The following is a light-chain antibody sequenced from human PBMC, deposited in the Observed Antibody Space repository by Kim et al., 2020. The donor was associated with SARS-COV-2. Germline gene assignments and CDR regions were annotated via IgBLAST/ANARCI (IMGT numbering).Light chain of an antibody. J-gene: IGKJ1*01. CDR1: QDINNY. CDR3: KKYNSAPWT. Sequence: DIQMTQSPSSLSASVGDRVTITCRASQDINNYLAWYQQKPGTAPKLLIYGVSTLQSGVPSRFSGSGSAPDFNLTITSLQPEDVATYYCKKYNSAPWTFGQGTKVDIK. CDR2: GVS. V-gene: IGKV1-27*01.